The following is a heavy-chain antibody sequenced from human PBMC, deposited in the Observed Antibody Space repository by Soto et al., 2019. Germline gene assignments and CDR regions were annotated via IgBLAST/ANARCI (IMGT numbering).Heavy chain of an antibody. V-gene: IGHV4-31*03. CDR3: ARDRGYSYVPDYWYFDL. Sequence: ASETLSLTCTVSGGSISSGGYYWSWIRQHPGKGLEWIGYIYYSGSTYYNPSLKSRVTISVDTSKNQFSLKLSSVTAADTAVYYCARDRGYSYVPDYWYFDLWGRGTLVTVSS. CDR2: IYYSGST. CDR1: GGSISSGGYY. D-gene: IGHD5-18*01. J-gene: IGHJ2*01.